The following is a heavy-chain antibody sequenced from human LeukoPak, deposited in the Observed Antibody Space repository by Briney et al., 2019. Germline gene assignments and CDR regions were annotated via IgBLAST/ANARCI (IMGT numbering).Heavy chain of an antibody. J-gene: IGHJ4*02. V-gene: IGHV1-24*01. CDR3: ATDSPPYDSGGYYFDY. CDR2: FDPEDGET. CDR1: GYTLTELS. D-gene: IGHD3-22*01. Sequence: ASVKVSCKVSGYTLTELSMHWVRQAPGKGLEWMGGFDPEDGETIYAQKFQGRVTMTEDTSTDTAYMELSSLRSEDTAVYYCATDSPPYDSGGYYFDYWGQGTLVTVSS.